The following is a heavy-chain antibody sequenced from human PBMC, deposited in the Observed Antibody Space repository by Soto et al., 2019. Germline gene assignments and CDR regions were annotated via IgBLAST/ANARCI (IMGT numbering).Heavy chain of an antibody. CDR2: INHSGST. J-gene: IGHJ6*02. Sequence: SETLSLTCAVYGGSFSGYYWSWIRQPPGKGLEWIGEINHSGSTNYNPSLKSRVTISVDTSKNQFSLKLSSVTAADTAVYYCARGGYCSSTSCYFARHYYYGMDVWGQGTTVTVSS. CDR1: GGSFSGYY. CDR3: ARGGYCSSTSCYFARHYYYGMDV. D-gene: IGHD2-2*01. V-gene: IGHV4-34*01.